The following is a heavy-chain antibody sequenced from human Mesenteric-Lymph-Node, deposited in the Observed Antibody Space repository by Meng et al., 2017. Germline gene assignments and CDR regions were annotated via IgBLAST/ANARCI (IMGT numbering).Heavy chain of an antibody. V-gene: IGHV4-4*02. Sequence: QVQLQASGPGLVKPSETLSLTCAVSGGSISSINWWTWVRQPPGKGLEWIGEIYHSGSTNYNPSLKSRVTISVDKSKNQFSLKLSSVTAADTAVYYCARVAAAGNEWFDPWGQGTLVTVSS. D-gene: IGHD6-13*01. CDR3: ARVAAAGNEWFDP. CDR1: GGSISSINW. J-gene: IGHJ5*02. CDR2: IYHSGST.